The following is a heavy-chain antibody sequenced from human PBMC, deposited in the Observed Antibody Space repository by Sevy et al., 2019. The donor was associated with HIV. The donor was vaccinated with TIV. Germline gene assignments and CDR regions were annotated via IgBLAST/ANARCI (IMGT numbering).Heavy chain of an antibody. CDR1: GGSISSSNW. V-gene: IGHV4-4*02. Sequence: SETLSPTCAVSGGSISSSNWWSWVRQPPGKGLEWIGEIYHSGSTNYNPPPKSRVTISVDKSKNQFSLKLSSVTAADTAVYYCARVYYDFWSGTGAFDIWGQGTMVTVSS. CDR2: IYHSGST. J-gene: IGHJ3*02. D-gene: IGHD3-3*01. CDR3: ARVYYDFWSGTGAFDI.